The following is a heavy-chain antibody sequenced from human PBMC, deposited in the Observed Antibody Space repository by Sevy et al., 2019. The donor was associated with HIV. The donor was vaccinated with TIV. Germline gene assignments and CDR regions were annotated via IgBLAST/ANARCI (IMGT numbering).Heavy chain of an antibody. CDR1: GFSFSTYG. J-gene: IGHJ6*03. CDR2: IRHDGGNS. CDR3: AKDPRVTISGTTNYYYYMDV. V-gene: IGHV3-30*02. Sequence: GGSLRLSCAASGFSFSTYGMHWVRQVPGKGLEWVAFIRHDGGNSYYVDSMKGQFTISRDNSKNTLYLQMNSLRPEDTAIYYCAKDPRVTISGTTNYYYYMDVWGKGTTVTVSS. D-gene: IGHD1-7*01.